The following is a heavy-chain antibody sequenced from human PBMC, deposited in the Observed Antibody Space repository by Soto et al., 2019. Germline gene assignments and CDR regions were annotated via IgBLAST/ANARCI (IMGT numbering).Heavy chain of an antibody. CDR2: TYYSGST. CDR3: ARHRSCDYELGY. D-gene: IGHD4-17*01. Sequence: PSETLSLTCTVSGGSISSSSYYWGWIRQPPGKGLEWIGTTYYSGSTYYNPSLKSRVPISEVMSKNQFSLRLSSVTAAQAPVYYCARHRSCDYELGYWGRRTMGTFSS. CDR1: GGSISSSSYY. V-gene: IGHV4-39*01. J-gene: IGHJ4*02.